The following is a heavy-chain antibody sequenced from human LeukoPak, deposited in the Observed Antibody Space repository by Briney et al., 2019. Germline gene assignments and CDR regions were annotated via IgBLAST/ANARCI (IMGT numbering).Heavy chain of an antibody. D-gene: IGHD3-22*01. Sequence: GGSLRLSCAASGLTLSSYWMHWVRQAPGKGLMWVSRINNDGSSTIYADSVKGRFTISRDNAKNTLYLQMNSLRAEDTAVYYCTRHRDYDARTFDYWGQGTLVTVSS. CDR3: TRHRDYDARTFDY. J-gene: IGHJ4*02. CDR1: GLTLSSYW. V-gene: IGHV3-74*01. CDR2: INNDGSST.